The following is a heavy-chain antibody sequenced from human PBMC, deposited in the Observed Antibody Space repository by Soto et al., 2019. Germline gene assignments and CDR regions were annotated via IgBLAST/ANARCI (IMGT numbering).Heavy chain of an antibody. CDR2: INHSGST. CDR1: GGSFSGYY. J-gene: IGHJ5*02. V-gene: IGHV4-34*01. Sequence: QVQLQQWGVGLLKPSETLSLTCAVYGGSFSGYYWSWIRQPPGKGLEWIGEINHSGSTNYNPSLKSRVTISVDTSKNQFSLKLSSVTAADTAVYYCARAPSAPGSSGASWFDPWGQGTLVTVSS. D-gene: IGHD1-26*01. CDR3: ARAPSAPGSSGASWFDP.